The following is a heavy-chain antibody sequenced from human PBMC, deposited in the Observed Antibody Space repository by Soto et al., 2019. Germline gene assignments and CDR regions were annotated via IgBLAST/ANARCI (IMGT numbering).Heavy chain of an antibody. CDR2: VAVYNGAT. D-gene: IGHD2-2*02. J-gene: IGHJ5*02. CDR1: GYTFTTYA. V-gene: IGHV1-3*01. Sequence: QVHLMQSGAEVKKPGDSVKLSCKGSGYTFTTYAIHWVRQAPGEGLEWVGWVAVYNGATKYAQKFQDRVTITRDISASTAYMELSSPTSEDTAIYYCAREYPGFDPWGQGTLVTVSS. CDR3: AREYPGFDP.